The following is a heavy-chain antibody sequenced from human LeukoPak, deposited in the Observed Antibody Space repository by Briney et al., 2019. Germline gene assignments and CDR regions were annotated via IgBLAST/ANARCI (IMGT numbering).Heavy chain of an antibody. V-gene: IGHV3-23*01. CDR1: GFTFRSYA. Sequence: GGSLRLSCAAPGFTFRSYAMSWVRQTPGKGLEWVSAISGSGGSTYYADSVKGRFTISRDNSKNTLYMQMNSLRAEDTAVYYCAKWPRKAYWGQGTLVTVSS. J-gene: IGHJ4*02. CDR2: ISGSGGST. CDR3: AKWPRKAY.